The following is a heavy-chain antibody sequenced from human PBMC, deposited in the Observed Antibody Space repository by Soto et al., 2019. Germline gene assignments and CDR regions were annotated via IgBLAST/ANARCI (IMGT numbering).Heavy chain of an antibody. CDR3: ARVGTMVRGVIIYYYYGMDV. D-gene: IGHD3-10*01. V-gene: IGHV1-69*13. CDR2: IIPIFGTA. CDR1: GGTFSSYA. Sequence: ASVKVSCKASGGTFSSYAISWVRQAPGQGLEWMGGIIPIFGTANYAQKFQGRVTITADESTSTAYMELSSLRSEDTAVYYCARVGTMVRGVIIYYYYGMDVWGQGTTVTV. J-gene: IGHJ6*02.